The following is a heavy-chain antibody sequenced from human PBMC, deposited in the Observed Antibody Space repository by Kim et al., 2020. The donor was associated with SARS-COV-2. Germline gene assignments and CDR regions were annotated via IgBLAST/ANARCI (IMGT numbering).Heavy chain of an antibody. V-gene: IGHV5-51*01. Sequence: GESLKISCKGSGYSFTSYWIGWVRQMPGKGLEWMGIIYPGDSDTRYSPSFQGQVTISADKSISTAYLQWSSLKASDTAMYYCARLFDGLGYEARVWFGEYAYYFDYWGQGTLVTVSS. D-gene: IGHD3-10*01. J-gene: IGHJ4*02. CDR2: IYPGDSDT. CDR3: ARLFDGLGYEARVWFGEYAYYFDY. CDR1: GYSFTSYW.